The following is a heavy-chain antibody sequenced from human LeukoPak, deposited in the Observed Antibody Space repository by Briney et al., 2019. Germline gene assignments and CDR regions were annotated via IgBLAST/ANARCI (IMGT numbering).Heavy chain of an antibody. D-gene: IGHD2-8*02. CDR3: ARGWVLATGAFDI. CDR1: GFTVSTNY. CDR2: IYSGGST. J-gene: IGHJ3*02. Sequence: PGGSLRLSCAASGFTVSTNYMTWVRQAPGKGLEWVSVIYSGGSTYYADSVKGRFTISRDNSKKMLYLQMNSLRAEDTAVYYCARGWVLATGAFDIWGQGTVVTVSS. V-gene: IGHV3-53*01.